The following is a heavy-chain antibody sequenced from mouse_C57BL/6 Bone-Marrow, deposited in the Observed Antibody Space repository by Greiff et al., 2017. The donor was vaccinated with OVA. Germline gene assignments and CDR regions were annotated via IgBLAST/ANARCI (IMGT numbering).Heavy chain of an antibody. Sequence: QVHVKQSGAELVKPGASVKLSCKASGYTFTEYTIHWVKQRSGQGLEWIGWFYPGSGSIKYNEKFKDKATLTADKSSSTVYMELSRLTSEDSAVYFCARHEGGAYYSNFYAMDYWGQGTSVTVSS. J-gene: IGHJ4*01. CDR1: GYTFTEYT. V-gene: IGHV1-62-2*01. CDR3: ARHEGGAYYSNFYAMDY. D-gene: IGHD2-5*01. CDR2: FYPGSGSI.